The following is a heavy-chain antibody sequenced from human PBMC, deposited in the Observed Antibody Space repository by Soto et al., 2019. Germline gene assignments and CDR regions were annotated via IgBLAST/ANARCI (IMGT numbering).Heavy chain of an antibody. CDR2: INPNSGGT. CDR1: GYTFTGYY. V-gene: IGHV1-2*02. D-gene: IGHD2-21*02. CDR3: AREPSGICGGDCAFFDY. J-gene: IGHJ4*02. Sequence: ASVKVSCKASGYTFTGYYMHWARQAPGQGLEWMGWINPNSGGTNYAQKFQGRVTMTRDTSISTAYMELSRLRSDDTAVYYCAREPSGICGGDCAFFDYWGQGTLVTVSS.